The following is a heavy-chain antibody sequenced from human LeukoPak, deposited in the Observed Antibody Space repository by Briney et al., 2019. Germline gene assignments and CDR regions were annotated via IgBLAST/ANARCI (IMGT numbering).Heavy chain of an antibody. Sequence: GASVKVSCKASGYTITNNYMHWVRQAPGQGLEWMGVINPSGTGTSYAQKFQGRVTMTEDTSTDTAYMELSSLRSEDTAVYYCATGLRYFDPLPDVWGKGTTVTISS. V-gene: IGHV1-46*01. CDR3: ATGLRYFDPLPDV. CDR2: INPSGTGT. D-gene: IGHD3-9*01. J-gene: IGHJ6*04. CDR1: GYTITNNY.